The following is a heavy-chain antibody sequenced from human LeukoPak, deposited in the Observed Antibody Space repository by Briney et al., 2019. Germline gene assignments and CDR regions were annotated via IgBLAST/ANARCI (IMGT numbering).Heavy chain of an antibody. CDR1: GFTVSSNY. CDR3: ARTPGLAVPLPDY. Sequence: GGSLRLSCAASGFTVSSNYMSWVRQAPGKGLEWVSVIYSGGSTYYADSVKGRFTISRDNSKNTLYLQMNSLRAEDTAVYYCARTPGLAVPLPDYWGQGTLVTVSS. J-gene: IGHJ4*02. CDR2: IYSGGST. V-gene: IGHV3-66*01. D-gene: IGHD6-19*01.